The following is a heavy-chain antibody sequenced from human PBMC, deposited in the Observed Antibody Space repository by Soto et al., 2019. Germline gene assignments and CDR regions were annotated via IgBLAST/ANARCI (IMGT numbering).Heavy chain of an antibody. J-gene: IGHJ6*02. Sequence: GGSLRLSCAASGFTFSSYSMNWVRQAPGKGLEWVSSISSSSSYIYYADSVKGRFTISRDNAKNSLYLQMNSLRAEDTAVYYCAGDTYIVATPYRTDYYYGMDVWGQGTTVTVSS. V-gene: IGHV3-21*01. CDR1: GFTFSSYS. D-gene: IGHD5-12*01. CDR2: ISSSSSYI. CDR3: AGDTYIVATPYRTDYYYGMDV.